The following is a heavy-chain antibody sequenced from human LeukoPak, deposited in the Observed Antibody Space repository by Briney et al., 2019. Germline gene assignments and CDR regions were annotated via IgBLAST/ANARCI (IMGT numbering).Heavy chain of an antibody. CDR2: IYYSGST. Sequence: SETLSLTCTVSGGSISRGGYYWSWIRQHPGKGLEWIGYIYYSGSTYSNPSLKSRVTISVDTSKNQFSLKLSSVTAADTAVYYCAKVTVTTVDYWGQGTLVTVSS. CDR3: AKVTVTTVDY. CDR1: GGSISRGGYY. V-gene: IGHV4-31*03. D-gene: IGHD4-17*01. J-gene: IGHJ4*02.